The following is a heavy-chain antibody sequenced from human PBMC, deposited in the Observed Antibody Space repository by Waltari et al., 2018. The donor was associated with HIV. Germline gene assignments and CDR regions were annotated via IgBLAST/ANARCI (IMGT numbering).Heavy chain of an antibody. V-gene: IGHV4-39*01. CDR3: ARLRVRYQLLINWFDP. D-gene: IGHD2-2*01. J-gene: IGHJ5*02. CDR2: IYYSGST. CDR1: GGSISSSSYY. Sequence: QLQLQESGPGLVKPSETLSLTCTVSGGSISSSSYYWGWIRQPPGKGLEWIGSIYYSGSTYYNPSLKSRVTISVDTSKNQFSLKLSSVTAADTAVYYCARLRVRYQLLINWFDPWGQGTLVTVSS.